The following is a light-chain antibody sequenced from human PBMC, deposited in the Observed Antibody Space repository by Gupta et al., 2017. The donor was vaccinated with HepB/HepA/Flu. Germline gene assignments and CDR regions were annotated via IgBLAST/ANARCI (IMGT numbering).Light chain of an antibody. Sequence: QSALTQPASVSGSPGQSITISCTGTSSDVGGYNYVSWYHQHPGKAPKLMIYDVSNRPSGVSNRFSGSKYGTTAAMTTTGLQAEDEADYYCSSETSSSNKVVFGGGTKLTVL. CDR1: SSDVGGYNY. CDR2: DVS. J-gene: IGLJ2*01. V-gene: IGLV2-14*01. CDR3: SSETSSSNKVV.